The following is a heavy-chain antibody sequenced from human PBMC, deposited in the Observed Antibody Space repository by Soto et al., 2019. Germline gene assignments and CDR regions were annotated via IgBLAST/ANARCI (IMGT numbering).Heavy chain of an antibody. CDR2: IYPGDSDT. D-gene: IGHD6-13*01. J-gene: IGHJ2*01. V-gene: IGHV5-51*01. Sequence: EVQLVQSGAEVKKPGESLKISCKGSGYSFTNYWIGWVRQMPGKGLEWMGIIYPGDSDTRYSPSFQGQVTISVDNSISTADLQWSSLRASDSAMYYCARRREVRRQKLVRRGWYFALWGRGTLVTVSS. CDR1: GYSFTNYW. CDR3: ARRREVRRQKLVRRGWYFAL.